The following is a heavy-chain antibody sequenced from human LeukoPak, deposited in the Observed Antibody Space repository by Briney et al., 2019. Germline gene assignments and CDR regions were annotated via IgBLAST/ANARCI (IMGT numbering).Heavy chain of an antibody. D-gene: IGHD6-13*01. J-gene: IGHJ4*02. V-gene: IGHV4-34*01. Sequence: SETLSLTCTVSGGSISSYYWSWIRQPPGKGLEWIGEINHSGSTNYNPSLKSRVTISVDTSKNQFSLKLSSVTAADTAVYYCARIRVSSYFDYWGQGTLVTVSS. CDR3: ARIRVSSYFDY. CDR1: GGSISSYY. CDR2: INHSGST.